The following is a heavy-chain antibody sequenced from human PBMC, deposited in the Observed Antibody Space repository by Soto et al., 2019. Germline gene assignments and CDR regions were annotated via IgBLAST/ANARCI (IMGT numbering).Heavy chain of an antibody. CDR3: ARADRTLVTSYGLDV. Sequence: SETLSLTCAVSGGSFSGFYWTWIRQPPGEGLEWIGEINHSGTINFNPSLRSRLTISLDSSKKHFSLKLTSLTAADAAVYYCARADRTLVTSYGLDVWGQGTTVTVSS. D-gene: IGHD2-21*02. J-gene: IGHJ6*02. V-gene: IGHV4-34*01. CDR2: INHSGTI. CDR1: GGSFSGFY.